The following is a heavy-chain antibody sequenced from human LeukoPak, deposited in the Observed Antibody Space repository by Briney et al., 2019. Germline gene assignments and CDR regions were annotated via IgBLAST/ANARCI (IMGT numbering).Heavy chain of an antibody. CDR2: IYTSGSN. CDR3: ARLRVVVVPAAKVDYYYYYYMDV. J-gene: IGHJ6*03. V-gene: IGHV4-4*09. Sequence: SDTLSLTCTVSGGSISSYYWSWIRQPPGKGLEWIGYIYTSGSNNYNPSLKSRVTISVDTSKNQFSLKLSSVTAADTAVYYCARLRVVVVPAAKVDYYYYYYMDVWGKGTTVTVSS. CDR1: GGSISSYY. D-gene: IGHD2-2*01.